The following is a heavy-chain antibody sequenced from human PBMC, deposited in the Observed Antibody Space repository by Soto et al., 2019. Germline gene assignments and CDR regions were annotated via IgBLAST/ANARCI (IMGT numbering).Heavy chain of an antibody. CDR3: ARDRLVPYGCGMDV. CDR1: GFTFRSYG. V-gene: IGHV3-33*01. J-gene: IGHJ6*02. CDR2: IWFDGSIQ. Sequence: QMQLVESGGGVVQPGRSLRLSCAASGFTFRSYGIHWVRQAPGQGLEWVALIWFDGSIQYYVDSVKGRFAVSRDNSKNTLYLQMNSLRVEDTAVYYCARDRLVPYGCGMDVWGQGTTVTVSS. D-gene: IGHD2-2*01.